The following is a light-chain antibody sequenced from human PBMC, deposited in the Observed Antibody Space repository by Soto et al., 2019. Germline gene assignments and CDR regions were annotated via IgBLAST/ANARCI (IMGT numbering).Light chain of an antibody. Sequence: DIQMTQSPSSLSASVGDRVTITCQASQDISNYLNWYQQKPGKAPKLLIYDASNLETGVPSRFSGSGSGTDFTFTISSLQTEDIGTYYCQQYDNLPPFTFGPGTKVDIK. CDR2: DAS. V-gene: IGKV1-33*01. CDR1: QDISNY. J-gene: IGKJ3*01. CDR3: QQYDNLPPFT.